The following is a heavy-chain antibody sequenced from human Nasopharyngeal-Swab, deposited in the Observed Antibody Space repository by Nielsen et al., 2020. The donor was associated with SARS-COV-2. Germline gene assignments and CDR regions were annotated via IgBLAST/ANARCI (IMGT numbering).Heavy chain of an antibody. CDR2: IYPGDSDT. D-gene: IGHD3-9*01. J-gene: IGHJ6*03. V-gene: IGHV5-51*01. CDR1: GYSFSTYW. Sequence: GASLKISCRGSGYSFSTYWIAWVRQMPGKGLEWMGVIYPGDSDTRYSPSFQGRVTISAAQAINTAYLQWDSLQASDTAIYYCARLRFNWLLGYYYYYMDVWGTGTTVTVSS. CDR3: ARLRFNWLLGYYYYYMDV.